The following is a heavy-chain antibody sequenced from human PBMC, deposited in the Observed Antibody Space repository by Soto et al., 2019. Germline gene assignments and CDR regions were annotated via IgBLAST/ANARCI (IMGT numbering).Heavy chain of an antibody. D-gene: IGHD6-13*01. J-gene: IGHJ4*02. V-gene: IGHV4-34*01. Sequence: PSETLSLTCAVYGASFSGYYWSWIRQPPGKGLEWIGEINHSGSTNYNPSLKSRVTISVDTSKNQFSLKLSSVTAADTAVYYCARGGAVQAAAGMRDNDYWGQGTLVTVSS. CDR2: INHSGST. CDR1: GASFSGYY. CDR3: ARGGAVQAAAGMRDNDY.